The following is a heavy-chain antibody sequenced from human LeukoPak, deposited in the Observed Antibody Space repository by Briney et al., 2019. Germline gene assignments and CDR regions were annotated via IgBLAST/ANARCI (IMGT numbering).Heavy chain of an antibody. CDR1: SGSISGYY. CDR2: IYTSGST. V-gene: IGHV4-4*07. Sequence: PSETLSLTCTVSSGSISGYYWSWIRQPAGKGLEWIGRIYTSGSTNYNPSLKSRVTMSVDTSKNQFSMKLSSVNAADTALYYGTRYNGGDWYAFDIWGQGTVVTVSS. J-gene: IGHJ3*02. CDR3: TRYNGGDWYAFDI. D-gene: IGHD2-21*02.